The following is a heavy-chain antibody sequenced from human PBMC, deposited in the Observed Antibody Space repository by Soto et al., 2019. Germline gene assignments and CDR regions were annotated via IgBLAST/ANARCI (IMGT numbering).Heavy chain of an antibody. J-gene: IGHJ4*02. CDR2: MSYDGSNE. Sequence: QVQLVESGGGVVQPGRSLRLSCAASGFTFSHYAMQWVRQAPXKGLEWVALMSYDGSNEYYADSVKGRFTICRDNSKXXXXXXXXXXXXXXTAVYYCAKDGSHNFDYWGQGTLVTVSS. CDR1: GFTFSHYA. V-gene: IGHV3-30*18. CDR3: AKDGSHNFDY. D-gene: IGHD1-26*01.